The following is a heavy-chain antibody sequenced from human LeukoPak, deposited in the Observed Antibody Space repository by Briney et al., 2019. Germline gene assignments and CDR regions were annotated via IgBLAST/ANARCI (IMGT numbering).Heavy chain of an antibody. V-gene: IGHV4-59*08. CDR3: ARRAEHGWFDP. CDR2: IFHTGLT. J-gene: IGHJ5*02. CDR1: GGSISDNY. Sequence: SETLSLTCTVSGGSISDNYWSWIRQPPGKGLEWIGHIFHTGLTNYNPSLENRVSISLDTSKTQFSLRLTSVTAADTAVYYCARRAEHGWFDPWGQGTLVTVSS. D-gene: IGHD1-26*01.